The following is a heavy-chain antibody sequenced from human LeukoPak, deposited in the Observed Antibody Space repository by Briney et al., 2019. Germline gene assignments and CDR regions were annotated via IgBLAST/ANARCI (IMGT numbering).Heavy chain of an antibody. D-gene: IGHD3-22*01. J-gene: IGHJ6*03. CDR2: IKQDGSEK. V-gene: IGHV3-7*01. CDR3: ARDFRGMDSSGYSLYYYYYMDV. Sequence: GGSLRLSCTASRFTVSANYMSWVRQAPGKGLEWVANIKQDGSEKYYVDSVKGRFTISRDNAKNSLYLQMNSLRAEDTAVYYCARDFRGMDSSGYSLYYYYYMDVWGKGTTVTISS. CDR1: RFTVSANY.